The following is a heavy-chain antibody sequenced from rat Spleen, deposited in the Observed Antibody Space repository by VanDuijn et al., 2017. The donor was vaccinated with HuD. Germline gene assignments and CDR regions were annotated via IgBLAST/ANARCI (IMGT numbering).Heavy chain of an antibody. D-gene: IGHD5-1*01. CDR1: GFSLTINS. CDR3: ARELGAPYWYFDF. CDR2: IWSNGVT. Sequence: QVQLKESGPGLVQPSQTLSLTCTVSGFSLTINSVSWTRQPPGKGLEWMGVIWSNGVTDYNSAVKSRLSISRDTSKSQVFLKLNSLQTEDTAMYFCARELGAPYWYFDFWGPGTMVTVSS. J-gene: IGHJ1*01. V-gene: IGHV2-47*01.